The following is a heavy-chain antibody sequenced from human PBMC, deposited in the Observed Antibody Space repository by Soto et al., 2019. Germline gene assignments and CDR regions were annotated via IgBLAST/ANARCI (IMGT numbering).Heavy chain of an antibody. V-gene: IGHV3-48*03. CDR2: ISSSGSTI. J-gene: IGHJ4*02. Sequence: GGSLRLSCAASGFIFSSYEMNWVRQAPGKGLEWVSYISSSGSTIYYADSVKGRFTISRDNAKNSLYLQMNSLRAEDTAVYYCARVELGYSYGYDYWGQGTLVTSPQ. CDR3: ARVELGYSYGYDY. CDR1: GFIFSSYE. D-gene: IGHD5-18*01.